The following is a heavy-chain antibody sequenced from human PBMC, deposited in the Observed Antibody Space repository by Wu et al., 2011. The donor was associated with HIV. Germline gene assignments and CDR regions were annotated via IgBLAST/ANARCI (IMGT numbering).Heavy chain of an antibody. CDR1: GYSFTTYW. V-gene: IGHV5-51*01. Sequence: VQLVQSGAEVKKPGESLKISCEASGYSFTTYWIGWVRQMPGKGLEWMGIISPGDSDTTYRPSFQGQVTISVDKSISTAYLQWSSLKASDTAMYYCARQSTPVGATYLAPFDYWGQGTLVTVSS. CDR2: ISPGDSDT. D-gene: IGHD1-26*01. CDR3: ARQSTPVGATYLAPFDY. J-gene: IGHJ4*02.